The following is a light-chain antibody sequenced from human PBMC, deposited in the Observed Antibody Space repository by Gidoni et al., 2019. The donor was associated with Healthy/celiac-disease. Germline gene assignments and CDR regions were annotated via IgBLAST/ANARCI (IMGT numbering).Light chain of an antibody. Sequence: EIVMTQSPATLSVSPGERATLSCRASQSVSSNLAWYQQKPGQAPRLLIYGASTRATGIPARCSGSGSVTEFTLTISSLQSEDFAVYHCQARMYTFGQGTKLEIK. CDR1: QSVSSN. CDR2: GAS. V-gene: IGKV3-15*01. J-gene: IGKJ2*01. CDR3: QARMYT.